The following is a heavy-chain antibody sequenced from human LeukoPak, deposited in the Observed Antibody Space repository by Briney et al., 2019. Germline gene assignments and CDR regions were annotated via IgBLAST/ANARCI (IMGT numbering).Heavy chain of an antibody. J-gene: IGHJ3*02. CDR1: GYTFTGYY. D-gene: IGHD6-19*01. CDR3: GAYSSGSHAFDI. CDR2: INPNSGGT. Sequence: ASVKVSCKASGYTFTGYYMHWVRQAPGQGLEWMGWINPNSGGTNYAQKFQGWVTMTRDTSASTAYMELSSLRSEDTAVYYCGAYSSGSHAFDIWGQGTMVTVSS. V-gene: IGHV1-2*04.